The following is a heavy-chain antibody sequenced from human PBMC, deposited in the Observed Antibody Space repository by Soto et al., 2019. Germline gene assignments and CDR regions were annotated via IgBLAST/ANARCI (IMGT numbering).Heavy chain of an antibody. D-gene: IGHD6-6*01. CDR2: ISYDGSNK. Sequence: GGSLRLSCAASGFTFSSYGMHWVRQAPGKGPEWVAVISYDGSNKYYADSVKGRFTISRDNSKNTLYLQMNSLRAEDTAVYYCAKDGGIAARPGYYYYGMDVWGQGTTVTVSS. CDR1: GFTFSSYG. CDR3: AKDGGIAARPGYYYYGMDV. J-gene: IGHJ6*02. V-gene: IGHV3-30*18.